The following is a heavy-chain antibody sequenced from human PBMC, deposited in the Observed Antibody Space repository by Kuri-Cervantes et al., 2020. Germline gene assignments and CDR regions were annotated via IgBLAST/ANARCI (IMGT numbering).Heavy chain of an antibody. CDR2: INHRGSI. Sequence: SETLSLTCGVFGGSFIGHYWSWIRQPPGKGLEWIGEINHRGSINYNPSLKSRVAISVDTSKNQFSLKLSSVTAADTAVYYCARASVGRRRGFDTPPYYYDSSGYYYWGQGTLVTVSS. D-gene: IGHD3-22*01. CDR3: ARASVGRRRGFDTPPYYYDSSGYYY. J-gene: IGHJ4*02. V-gene: IGHV4-34*01. CDR1: GGSFIGHY.